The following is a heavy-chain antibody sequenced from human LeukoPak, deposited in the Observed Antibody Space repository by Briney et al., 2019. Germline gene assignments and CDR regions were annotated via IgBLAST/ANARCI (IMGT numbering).Heavy chain of an antibody. Sequence: SQTLSLTSAISGDSVSSNSTAWNWVRQSPSRGLEWLGRTYYRSKWYNHYTLSVKSRITTNPHTSKNHSSLHLNPLTPDDTAVYYCARTVGLYFVDYWGPGTLVTVSS. CDR3: ARTVGLYFVDY. V-gene: IGHV6-1*01. D-gene: IGHD1-26*01. CDR2: TYYRSKWYN. J-gene: IGHJ4*02. CDR1: GDSVSSNSTA.